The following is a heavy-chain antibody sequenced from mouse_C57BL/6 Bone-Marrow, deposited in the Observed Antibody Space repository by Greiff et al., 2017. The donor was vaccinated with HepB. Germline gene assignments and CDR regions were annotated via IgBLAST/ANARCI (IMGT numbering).Heavy chain of an antibody. V-gene: IGHV5-6*01. J-gene: IGHJ2*01. CDR2: ISSGGSYT. Sequence: EVQVVESGGDLVKPGGSLKLSCAASGFTFSSYGMSWVRQTPDKRLEWVATISSGGSYTYYPDSVKGRFTISRDNAKNTLYLQMSSLKSEDTAMYYCARQRDYYGSFSFDYWGQGTTLTVSS. CDR1: GFTFSSYG. D-gene: IGHD1-1*01. CDR3: ARQRDYYGSFSFDY.